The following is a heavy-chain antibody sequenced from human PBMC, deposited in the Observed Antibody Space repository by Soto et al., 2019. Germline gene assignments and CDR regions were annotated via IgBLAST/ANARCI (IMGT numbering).Heavy chain of an antibody. CDR3: AKCYSNYRLNFDY. Sequence: PGGSLRLSCAASGFTFSSYSMNWVRQAPGKGLEWVSSISSSSSYIYYADSVKGRFTISRDNAKNSLYLQMNSLRAEDTAVYYCAKCYSNYRLNFDYWGQGTLVTVSS. D-gene: IGHD4-4*01. CDR2: ISSSSSYI. V-gene: IGHV3-21*01. CDR1: GFTFSSYS. J-gene: IGHJ4*02.